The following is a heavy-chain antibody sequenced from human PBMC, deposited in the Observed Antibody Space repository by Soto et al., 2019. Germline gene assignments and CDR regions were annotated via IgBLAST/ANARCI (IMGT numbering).Heavy chain of an antibody. CDR3: ARGLRRMGYCSSTSCLGSDYGMDV. V-gene: IGHV1-2*04. J-gene: IGHJ6*02. CDR2: INPNSGGT. Sequence: GASVKVSCKASGYTFTGYYMHWVRQAPGQGLEWMGWINPNSGGTNYAQKFQGWVTMTRDTSISTAYMELSRLRSDDTAVYYCARGLRRMGYCSSTSCLGSDYGMDVWGQGTTVTVSS. D-gene: IGHD2-2*01. CDR1: GYTFTGYY.